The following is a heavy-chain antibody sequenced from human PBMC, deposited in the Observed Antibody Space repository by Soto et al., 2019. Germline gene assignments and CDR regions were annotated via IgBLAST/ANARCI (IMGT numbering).Heavy chain of an antibody. CDR2: ISGSGGST. V-gene: IGHV3-23*01. D-gene: IGHD5-12*01. J-gene: IGHJ6*03. CDR3: VQYVGYDDPGGHYYYYMDV. CDR1: GFTFSSYA. Sequence: GGSLRLSCAASGFTFSSYAMSWVRQAPGKGLEWVSAISGSGGSTYYADSVKGRFTISRDNSKNTLYLQMNSLRAEDTAVYYCVQYVGYDDPGGHYYYYMDVGGKGTTVPVPS.